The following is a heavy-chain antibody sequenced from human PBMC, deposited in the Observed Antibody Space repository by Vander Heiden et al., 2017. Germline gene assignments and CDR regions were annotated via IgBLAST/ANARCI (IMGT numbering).Heavy chain of an antibody. D-gene: IGHD1-26*01. Sequence: VLLVDSGAGAAQPGRSLRLGCTASACTLTRCGLHRLRQAPGKGLEWVAAISYDATNKYYVDSVKGRFTISRDNAKNTLHLQMNSLRAEDTAVYYCARARVVGATMPYFDSWGQGTLVTVSS. J-gene: IGHJ4*02. V-gene: IGHV3-30*03. CDR1: ACTLTRCG. CDR3: ARARVVGATMPYFDS. CDR2: ISYDATNK.